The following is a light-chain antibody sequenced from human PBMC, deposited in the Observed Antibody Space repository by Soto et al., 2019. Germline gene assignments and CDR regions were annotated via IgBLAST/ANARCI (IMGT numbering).Light chain of an antibody. CDR2: GAS. J-gene: IGKJ1*01. V-gene: IGKV3-15*01. CDR1: QSVNIN. Sequence: EIEMTQSPATLSVSPGERATLSCRASQSVNINLAWYQQKPGQAPRLLIFGASSRANGIPARFSGSGSGTEFTLTISNLQTEDFAVYYCQQYNKWPRTFGQGTKVEIK. CDR3: QQYNKWPRT.